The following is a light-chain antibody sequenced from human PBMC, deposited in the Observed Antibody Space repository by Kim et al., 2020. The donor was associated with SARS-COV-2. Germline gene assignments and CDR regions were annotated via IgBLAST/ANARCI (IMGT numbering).Light chain of an antibody. CDR3: QQYGCSPPYT. V-gene: IGKV3-20*01. Sequence: EIVLTQSPGTLSLSPGERATLSCRASQSVSSSYLAWYQQKPGQAPRLLIYGASSRATGIPDRFSGSASGTDFTLTISRLEPEDFAVYYCQQYGCSPPYTFGQGTKLEI. J-gene: IGKJ2*01. CDR1: QSVSSSY. CDR2: GAS.